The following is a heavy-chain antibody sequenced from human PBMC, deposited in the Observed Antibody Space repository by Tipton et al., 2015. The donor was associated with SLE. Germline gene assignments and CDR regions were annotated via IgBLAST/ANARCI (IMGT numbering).Heavy chain of an antibody. Sequence: SLRLSCAASGFTFSNYVMSWVRQAPGKGLEWVSLTYSDGRTYYSDSVKGRFTISRDNSKNTLYLQMNSLRAEDTAVYFCARSHWAARPDYWGQGDLVTVSS. CDR2: TYSDGRT. J-gene: IGHJ4*02. D-gene: IGHD6-6*01. V-gene: IGHV3-23*03. CDR3: ARSHWAARPDY. CDR1: GFTFSNYV.